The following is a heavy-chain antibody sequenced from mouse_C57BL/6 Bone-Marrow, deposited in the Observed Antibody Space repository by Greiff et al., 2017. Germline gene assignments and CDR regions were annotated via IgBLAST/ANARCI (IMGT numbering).Heavy chain of an antibody. Sequence: EVQLQQSGAELVKPGASVKLSCTASGFNIKDYYIHWVKQRTEQGLEWIGRIDPEDGETKYAPKFQDKATIPADTSSNTAYLQLSSLTSEDTAVYYCTRSLIYYGTNYWGQGTTLTVSS. J-gene: IGHJ2*01. CDR1: GFNIKDYY. V-gene: IGHV14-2*01. CDR3: TRSLIYYGTNY. CDR2: IDPEDGET. D-gene: IGHD1-1*01.